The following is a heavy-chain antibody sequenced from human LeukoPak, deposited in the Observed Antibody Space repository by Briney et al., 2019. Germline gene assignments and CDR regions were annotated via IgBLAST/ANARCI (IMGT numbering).Heavy chain of an antibody. CDR2: ISGAGGST. J-gene: IGHJ4*02. V-gene: IGHV3-23*01. CDR1: GFTFSSYA. Sequence: GGSLRLSCAASGFTFSSYAMSWVRQAPGKGLEWVSAISGAGGSTYYADSVKGRFTISRDNSKNTLYLQMNSLRAEDTAVYYCAKGVYYYDSSGYYYTYYFDYWGQGTLVTVSS. CDR3: AKGVYYYDSSGYYYTYYFDY. D-gene: IGHD3-22*01.